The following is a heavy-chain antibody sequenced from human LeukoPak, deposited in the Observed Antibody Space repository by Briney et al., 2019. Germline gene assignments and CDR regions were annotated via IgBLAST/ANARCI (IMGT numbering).Heavy chain of an antibody. CDR3: AKDLNYGDLLDY. Sequence: GGSLRLSCVASGFTFTGHSMHWVRQAPGKGLEWVAVVGNDEKTKFYADSLKGRFTVSRDNSKNTVYLQMNSLRAEDTAVYYCAKDLNYGDLLDYWGQGTLVTVSS. J-gene: IGHJ4*02. D-gene: IGHD4-17*01. CDR1: GFTFTGHS. V-gene: IGHV3-30*02. CDR2: VGNDEKTK.